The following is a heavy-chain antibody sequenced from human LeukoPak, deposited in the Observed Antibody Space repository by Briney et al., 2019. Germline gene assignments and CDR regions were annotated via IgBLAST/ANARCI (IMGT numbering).Heavy chain of an antibody. D-gene: IGHD1-26*01. CDR2: ISGSGGST. CDR1: EFTFTNYA. J-gene: IGHJ4*02. CDR3: AKDHIGRSGSYSVFDY. V-gene: IGHV3-23*01. Sequence: PGGSLRLSCAASEFTFTNYALSWVRQAPGKGLEWVSAISGSGGSTYYADSVKGRFTISRDNSKNTLYLQMNSLRAEDTAVYYCAKDHIGRSGSYSVFDYWGQGTLVTVSS.